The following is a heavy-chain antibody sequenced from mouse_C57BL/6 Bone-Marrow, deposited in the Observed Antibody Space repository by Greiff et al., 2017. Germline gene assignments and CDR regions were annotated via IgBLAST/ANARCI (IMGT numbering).Heavy chain of an antibody. CDR3: TPITTVVVDY. D-gene: IGHD1-1*01. J-gene: IGHJ2*01. Sequence: EVKLVESGAELVRPGASVKLSCTASGFNIKDYYMPWVKQRPEQGLEWIGWIDPENGDTKYASKFQGKATITADTSSNTAYLQLSSLTSEDTAVYYCTPITTVVVDYWGQGTTLTVSS. CDR2: IDPENGDT. V-gene: IGHV14-4*01. CDR1: GFNIKDYY.